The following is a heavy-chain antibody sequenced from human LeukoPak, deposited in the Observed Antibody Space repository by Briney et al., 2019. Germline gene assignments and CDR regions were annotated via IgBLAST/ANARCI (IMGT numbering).Heavy chain of an antibody. CDR3: ARIRTTVTRPYYFDY. J-gene: IGHJ4*02. CDR2: IYYSGST. CDR1: GGSISSGGYY. D-gene: IGHD4-17*01. Sequence: SETLSLTCTVSGGSISSGGYYWSWLRQHPGTGLEWIGYIYYSGSTYYNPSLKSRVTISVDTSKNQFSLKLSSVTAADTAVYYCARIRTTVTRPYYFDYWGQGTLVTVSS. V-gene: IGHV4-31*03.